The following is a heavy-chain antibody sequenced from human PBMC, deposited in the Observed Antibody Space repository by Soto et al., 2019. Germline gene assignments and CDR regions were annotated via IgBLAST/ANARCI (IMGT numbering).Heavy chain of an antibody. D-gene: IGHD2-2*02. CDR1: GFTFSSYA. Sequence: GGSLRLSCAASGFTFSSYAMSWVRQAPGKGLEWVSAISGSGGSTYYADSVKGRFTISRDNSKNTLYLQMNSLRAEDTAVYYCAKTAEYQLLYSCTLDYWGQGTLVTVSS. J-gene: IGHJ4*02. V-gene: IGHV3-23*01. CDR2: ISGSGGST. CDR3: AKTAEYQLLYSCTLDY.